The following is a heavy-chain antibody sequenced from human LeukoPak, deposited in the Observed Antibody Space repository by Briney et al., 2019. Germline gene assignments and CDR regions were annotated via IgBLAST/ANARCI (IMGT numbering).Heavy chain of an antibody. Sequence: SETLSLTCAVYGASFSGSYWTWIRQPPGKGLEWIGEINHSGSTDYNPSLKSRVTMSVDTSKNHFSLVLSSVIAADTAVYYCARLVAGSGSYVLSDIWGQGTMVTVSS. V-gene: IGHV4-34*01. D-gene: IGHD6-19*01. CDR3: ARLVAGSGSYVLSDI. CDR2: INHSGST. CDR1: GASFSGSY. J-gene: IGHJ3*02.